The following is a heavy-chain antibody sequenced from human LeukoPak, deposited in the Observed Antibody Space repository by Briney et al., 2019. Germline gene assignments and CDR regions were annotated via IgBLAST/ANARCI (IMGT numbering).Heavy chain of an antibody. Sequence: GGSLRLSCAASGFTFSTSAMSGVRQAPGKGLERGSYISGSGGRIYYADSVKGRFTISRDNSKNTLYLQMNSLRAEDTAVYYCAKDRTYYYDSSGYYGGAFDIWGQGAMVTVSS. CDR1: GFTFSTSA. D-gene: IGHD3-22*01. CDR3: AKDRTYYYDSSGYYGGAFDI. J-gene: IGHJ3*02. V-gene: IGHV3-23*01. CDR2: ISGSGGRI.